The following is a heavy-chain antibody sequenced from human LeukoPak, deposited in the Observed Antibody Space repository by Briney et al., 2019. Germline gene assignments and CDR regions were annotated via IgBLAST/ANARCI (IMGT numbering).Heavy chain of an antibody. J-gene: IGHJ5*02. CDR2: IYYSGST. Sequence: PSETLSLTCTVSGDSISSSGYYWGWIRQPPGKGLEWIGNIYYSGSTYYNPSLKSRVTISVDTSKNQFSLKLSSVTAADTAVYYCARQDKSLFVVVPAALGGNWFDPWGQGTLVTVSS. V-gene: IGHV4-39*01. CDR1: GDSISSSGYY. CDR3: ARQDKSLFVVVPAALGGNWFDP. D-gene: IGHD2-2*01.